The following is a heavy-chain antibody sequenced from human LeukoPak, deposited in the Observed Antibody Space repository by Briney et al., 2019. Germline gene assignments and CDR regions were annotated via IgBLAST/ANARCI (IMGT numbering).Heavy chain of an antibody. CDR2: IYWNGHK. CDR3: AHTYYYDSSGPLDY. Sequence: KVSGPTLVKPTQTLTLTCTCSGFSLSTSGVGVGWIRQPPGKALEWLAVIYWNGHKYYSSSLKSRLTITKDTSKNQVVLTMTNMDPVDTGTYYCAHTYYYDSSGPLDYWGQGTLVTVSS. J-gene: IGHJ4*02. V-gene: IGHV2-5*01. CDR1: GFSLSTSGVG. D-gene: IGHD3-22*01.